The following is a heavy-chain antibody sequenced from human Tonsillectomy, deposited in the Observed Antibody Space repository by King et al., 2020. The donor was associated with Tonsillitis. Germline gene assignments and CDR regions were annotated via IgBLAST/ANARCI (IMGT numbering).Heavy chain of an antibody. CDR1: GFTFGSYG. CDR2: ISYDGSNK. CDR3: AKGHRGDYDFWSGSTYYYYHYGMDV. D-gene: IGHD3-3*01. V-gene: IGHV3-30*18. Sequence: VQLVESGGGVVQPGRSLRLSCAASGFTFGSYGMSWVRQAPGKGLEWVAVISYDGSNKYYADSVKGRFTISRDNSKNTLDLQMNSLRTEDTAVYYCAKGHRGDYDFWSGSTYYYYHYGMDVWGLGTTVTVSS. J-gene: IGHJ6*02.